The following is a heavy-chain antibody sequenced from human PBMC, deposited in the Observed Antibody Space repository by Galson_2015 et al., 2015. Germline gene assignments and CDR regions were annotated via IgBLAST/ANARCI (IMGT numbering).Heavy chain of an antibody. CDR3: ATAFWSGYYGMDV. CDR1: GYTLTELS. V-gene: IGHV1-24*01. CDR2: FDPEDGET. J-gene: IGHJ6*02. D-gene: IGHD3-3*01. Sequence: SVKVSCKVSGYTLTELSMHWVRQAPGKGLEWMGGFDPEDGETIYAQKFQGRVTMTEDTSTDTAYMELSSPRSEDTAVYYCATAFWSGYYGMDVWGQGTTVTVSS.